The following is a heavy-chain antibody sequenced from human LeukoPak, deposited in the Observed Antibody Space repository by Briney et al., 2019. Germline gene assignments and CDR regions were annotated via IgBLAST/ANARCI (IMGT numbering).Heavy chain of an antibody. V-gene: IGHV3-49*04. J-gene: IGHJ1*01. D-gene: IGHD4-11*01. CDR1: GFTFGDYP. CDR2: IRTKTYGGTP. CDR3: TIGDDYSNSYFQP. Sequence: GGSLRLSCTASGFTFGDYPMNWVRQAPGKGLEWIGFIRTKTYGGTPEYAASVKGRFTISRDDSKSIAFLQMNSLKTEDTAVYYCTIGDDYSNSYFQPWGQGTLVTVSS.